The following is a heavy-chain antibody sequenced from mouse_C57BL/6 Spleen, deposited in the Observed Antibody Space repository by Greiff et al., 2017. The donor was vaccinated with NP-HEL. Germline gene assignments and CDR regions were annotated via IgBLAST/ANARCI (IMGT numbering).Heavy chain of an antibody. J-gene: IGHJ2*01. Sequence: EVKVEESGGGLVKPGGSLKLSCAASGFAFSSYTMSWVRQTPEKRLEWVATISGGGGNTYYPDSVKGRFTISRDNAKNTLYLQMSSLRSEDTALYYCARQAGVSPYFDYWGQGTTLTVSS. CDR3: ARQAGVSPYFDY. CDR2: ISGGGGNT. V-gene: IGHV5-9*01. CDR1: GFAFSSYT.